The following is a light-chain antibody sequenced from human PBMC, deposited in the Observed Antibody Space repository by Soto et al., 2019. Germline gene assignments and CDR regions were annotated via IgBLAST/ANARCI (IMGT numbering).Light chain of an antibody. CDR2: DAS. CDR3: LQHYSWPWT. Sequence: ETMMTHSPDTLSVSLGERATLSCRASQSLRSSLAWYQQKPGQAPRLLIYDASTRATGIPARFSGSGSGTDFTLTISSLEPEDFAVYYCLQHYSWPWTFGQGTKVDIK. CDR1: QSLRSS. V-gene: IGKV3-15*01. J-gene: IGKJ1*01.